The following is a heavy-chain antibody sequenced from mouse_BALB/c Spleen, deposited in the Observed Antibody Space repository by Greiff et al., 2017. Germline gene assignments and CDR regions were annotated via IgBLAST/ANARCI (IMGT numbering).Heavy chain of an antibody. CDR3: ARAGNYDYAMDY. D-gene: IGHD2-1*01. CDR2: ISDGGSYT. CDR1: GFTFSDYY. J-gene: IGHJ4*01. V-gene: IGHV5-4*02. Sequence: EVHLVESGGGLVKPGGSLKLSCAASGFTFSDYYMYWVRQTPEKRLEWVATISDGGSYTYYPDSVKGRFTISRDNAKNNLYLQMSSLKSEDTAMYYCARAGNYDYAMDYWGQGTSVTVSS.